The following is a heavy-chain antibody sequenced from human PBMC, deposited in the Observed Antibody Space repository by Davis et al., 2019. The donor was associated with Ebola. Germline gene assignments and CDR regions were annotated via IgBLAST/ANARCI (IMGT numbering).Heavy chain of an antibody. J-gene: IGHJ5*01. V-gene: IGHV3-33*01. CDR1: GFTFSRYG. CDR3: AREEGSSRWQNNWFDY. D-gene: IGHD2-2*01. Sequence: GESLKISCEASGFTFSRYGMHWVRQAPGKGLEWVSSIWYEGTDGYYADSVRGRFIISRDDSKNTLYLQMNSLRVEDTAIYYCAREEGSSRWQNNWFDYWGQGTLVTVSS. CDR2: IWYEGTDG.